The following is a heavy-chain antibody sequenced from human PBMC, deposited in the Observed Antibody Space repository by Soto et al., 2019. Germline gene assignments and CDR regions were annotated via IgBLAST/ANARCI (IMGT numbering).Heavy chain of an antibody. D-gene: IGHD3-22*01. CDR1: GVSISSGGYY. CDR2: IYYRGST. J-gene: IGHJ4*02. Sequence: QVQLQESGPGLVKPSQTLSLTCTVSGVSISSGGYYWTWIRQHPQKGLEWIGHIYYRGSTYYNPSRKSRVTVSVDTSKNQFSLKLSSVTAADTAVYYCAREYYYDSSGFDYWGQGTLVTVSS. V-gene: IGHV4-31*03. CDR3: AREYYYDSSGFDY.